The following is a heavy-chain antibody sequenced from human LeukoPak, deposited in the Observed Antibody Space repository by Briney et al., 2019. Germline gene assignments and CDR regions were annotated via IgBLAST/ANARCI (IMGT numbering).Heavy chain of an antibody. Sequence: ASVKVSCKGSGYTFRSYGINWVRQAPGQGLEWMGWINPNSGGTNYAQKFQGRVTMTRDTSISTAYMELSRLRSDDTAVYYCAREMATILFDYWGPGTLVTV. CDR1: GYTFRSYG. D-gene: IGHD5-24*01. CDR3: AREMATILFDY. CDR2: INPNSGGT. V-gene: IGHV1-2*02. J-gene: IGHJ4*03.